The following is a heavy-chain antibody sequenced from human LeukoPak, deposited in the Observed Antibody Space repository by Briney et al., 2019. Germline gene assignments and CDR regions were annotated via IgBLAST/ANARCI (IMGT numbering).Heavy chain of an antibody. J-gene: IGHJ4*02. CDR3: AKVRSIIDY. CDR2: ISAGGNT. CDR1: GFTFSSYA. V-gene: IGHV3-23*01. Sequence: GSLRLSCAASGFTFSSYAMSWVRQAPGKGLEWVSAISAGGNTYYADSVKGRFTISRDNSKNTLYLQMNSLRAEDTALYYCAKVRSIIDYWGQGTLVTVSS. D-gene: IGHD2/OR15-2a*01.